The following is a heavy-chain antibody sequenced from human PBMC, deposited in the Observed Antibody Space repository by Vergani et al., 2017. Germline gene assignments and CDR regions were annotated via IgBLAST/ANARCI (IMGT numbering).Heavy chain of an antibody. D-gene: IGHD3-9*01. CDR3: ARRYYDILTGYYRFDY. CDR1: GYSFTSYW. V-gene: IGHV5-51*01. CDR2: IYPGDSDT. J-gene: IGHJ4*02. Sequence: EVQLVQSGAEVKKPGESLKISCKGSGYSFTSYWIGWVRQMPGKGLEWMGIIYPGDSDTRYSPSFQGQVTISADKSISTAYLQWSSLKALDTAMYYCARRYYDILTGYYRFDYWGQGTLVTVSS.